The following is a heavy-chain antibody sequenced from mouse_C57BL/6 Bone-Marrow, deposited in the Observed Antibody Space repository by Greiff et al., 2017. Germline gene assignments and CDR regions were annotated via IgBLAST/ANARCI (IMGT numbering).Heavy chain of an antibody. V-gene: IGHV1-55*01. J-gene: IGHJ2*01. Sequence: QVQLQQPGAELVKPGASVKMSCKASGYTFTSYWITWVKQRPGQGLEWIGDIYPGGGCTNYNEKFKSKATLTVDTSSSTAYMQLSSLTSEDSAVYYCARSPPYGSSLDDWGQGTTLTVSS. CDR1: GYTFTSYW. CDR2: IYPGGGCT. CDR3: ARSPPYGSSLDD. D-gene: IGHD1-1*01.